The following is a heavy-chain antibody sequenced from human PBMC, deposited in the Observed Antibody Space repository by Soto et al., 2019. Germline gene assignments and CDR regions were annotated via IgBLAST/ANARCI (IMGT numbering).Heavy chain of an antibody. V-gene: IGHV5-51*01. Sequence: PGESLKISCKGSGYSFTSYWIGWVRQMPGKGLEWMGIIYPGDADTRYGPSFQGQVTISADKSISTAYLQWSSLKASDTAMYYCARQGEWEPDYYYYGMDVWGQGTTVTVSS. CDR1: GYSFTSYW. D-gene: IGHD1-26*01. J-gene: IGHJ6*02. CDR3: ARQGEWEPDYYYYGMDV. CDR2: IYPGDADT.